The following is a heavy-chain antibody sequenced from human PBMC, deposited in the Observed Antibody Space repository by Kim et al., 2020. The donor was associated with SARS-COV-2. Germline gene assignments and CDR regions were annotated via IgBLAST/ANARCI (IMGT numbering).Heavy chain of an antibody. V-gene: IGHV3-48*02. CDR2: ISSSSSTI. D-gene: IGHD6-13*01. J-gene: IGHJ4*02. CDR3: VGGQQLDDYFDY. Sequence: GGSLRLSCAASGFTFSSYSMNWVRQAPGKGLEWVSYISSSSSTIYYADSVKGRFTISRDNAKNSLYLQMNSLRDEDTAVYYCVGGQQLDDYFDYWGQGTLVTVSS. CDR1: GFTFSSYS.